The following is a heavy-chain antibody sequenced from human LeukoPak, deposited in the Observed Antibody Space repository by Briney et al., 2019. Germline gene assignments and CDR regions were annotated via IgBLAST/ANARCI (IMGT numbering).Heavy chain of an antibody. D-gene: IGHD5-18*01. V-gene: IGHV1-8*01. CDR3: TRERYSYGYDVSEI. CDR1: GYTFTSYD. J-gene: IGHJ3*02. CDR2: MNPKSGNT. Sequence: GASVKVSCKASGYTFTSYDINWVRQATGQGLEWMGWMNPKSGNTGYAQKFQGRVTMTRDTSITTAYMELSSLRSEDTAVYYCTRERYSYGYDVSEIWGQGTMVTVSS.